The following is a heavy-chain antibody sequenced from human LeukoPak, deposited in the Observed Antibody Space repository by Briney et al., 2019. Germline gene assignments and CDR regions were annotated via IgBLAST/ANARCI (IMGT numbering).Heavy chain of an antibody. CDR1: RFTFSSYG. Sequence: GRSLRLSCAASRFTFSSYGMHGVRQAPGKGLEWVAVISYDGSNKYYADSEKGRFTISRENSKNTLYLQMNSLRAEDTGVYYCAKDSLRAVAGSDYWGQGTLVTVSS. CDR3: AKDSLRAVAGSDY. D-gene: IGHD6-19*01. V-gene: IGHV3-30*18. CDR2: ISYDGSNK. J-gene: IGHJ4*02.